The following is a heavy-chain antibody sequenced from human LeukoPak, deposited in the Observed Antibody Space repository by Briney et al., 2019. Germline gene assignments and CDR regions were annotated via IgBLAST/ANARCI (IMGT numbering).Heavy chain of an antibody. Sequence: PGRSLRLSCAASGFTFCSYGMHWVRQAPGKGLEWVAVIWYDGSNKYYADSVKGRFTISRDNSKNTLYLQMNSLRAEDTAVYYCARDRDPAAAGTFDWGQGTLVTVSS. CDR3: ARDRDPAAAGTFD. J-gene: IGHJ4*02. CDR2: IWYDGSNK. D-gene: IGHD6-13*01. CDR1: GFTFCSYG. V-gene: IGHV3-33*01.